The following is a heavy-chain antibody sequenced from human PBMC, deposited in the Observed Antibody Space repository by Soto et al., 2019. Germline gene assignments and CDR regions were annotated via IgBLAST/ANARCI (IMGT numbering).Heavy chain of an antibody. D-gene: IGHD2-15*01. Sequence: ASVKVSCKASGYTFTRYTINWVRQAPGQRLEWMGWINPDNGNTKSSQKFQDRVIITRDTSASTAYMDLSSLRSEDTAVYYCARGIATGQLDPWGQGTLVTVST. CDR3: ARGIATGQLDP. CDR2: INPDNGNT. CDR1: GYTFTRYT. J-gene: IGHJ5*02. V-gene: IGHV1-3*01.